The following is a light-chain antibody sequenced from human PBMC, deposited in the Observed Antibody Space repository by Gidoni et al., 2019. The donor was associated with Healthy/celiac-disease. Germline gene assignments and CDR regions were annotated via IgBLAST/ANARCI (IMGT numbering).Light chain of an antibody. CDR1: QGISSY. CDR2: AAS. V-gene: IGKV1-9*01. J-gene: IGKJ1*01. CDR3: QQLNSYPRT. Sequence: IQLTQPPSSLSASVGDRVTITCRASQGISSYLAWYQQKPGKAPKLPIYAASTLQSGVPSRFSGSGSGTDFTLTISSLQPEDFATYYCQQLNSYPRTFGQGTKVEIK.